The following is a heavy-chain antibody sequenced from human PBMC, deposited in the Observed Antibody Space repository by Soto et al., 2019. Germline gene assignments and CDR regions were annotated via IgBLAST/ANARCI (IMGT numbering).Heavy chain of an antibody. CDR1: GFTFSDYY. V-gene: IGHV3-11*01. Sequence: GGSLRLSCAASGFTFSDYYMSWIRHAPGTGLEWVSYISSSGSTIYYADSEKGRFTISRDNAKNSLYLQMNSLRAEDTAVYYCARGAPTYYYGSSGYDYFQHWGQGTLVTVSS. J-gene: IGHJ1*01. CDR2: ISSSGSTI. D-gene: IGHD3-22*01. CDR3: ARGAPTYYYGSSGYDYFQH.